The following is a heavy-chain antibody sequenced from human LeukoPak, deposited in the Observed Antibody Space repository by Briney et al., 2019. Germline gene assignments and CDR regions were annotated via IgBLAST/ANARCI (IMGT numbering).Heavy chain of an antibody. D-gene: IGHD4-23*01. CDR1: GYTFTGYY. CDR3: ARYGGNSRGSDAFDI. V-gene: IGHV1-2*02. Sequence: ASVKVSCKASGYTFTGYYMHWVRQAPGQGLEWMGWINPNSGGTNYAQKFQGRVTMTRDTSISTAYMELSRLRSDDTAVYYCARYGGNSRGSDAFDIWGQGTMVTVSS. J-gene: IGHJ3*02. CDR2: INPNSGGT.